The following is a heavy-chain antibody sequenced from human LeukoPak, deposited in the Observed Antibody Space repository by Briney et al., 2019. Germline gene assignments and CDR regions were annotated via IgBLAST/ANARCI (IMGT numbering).Heavy chain of an antibody. CDR3: ARGRGRGTTYYSFAY. V-gene: IGHV1-18*01. CDR2: INAYNGHA. Sequence: ASVKVSCKASGYTFIYYDINWVRQAPGQGLEWMGWINAYNGHANYAQKFQGRVTMTTDTSTSTAYMELRSLTSDDTAVYYCARGRGRGTTYYSFAYWGQGTLVTVSS. CDR1: GYTFIYYD. D-gene: IGHD3/OR15-3a*01. J-gene: IGHJ4*02.